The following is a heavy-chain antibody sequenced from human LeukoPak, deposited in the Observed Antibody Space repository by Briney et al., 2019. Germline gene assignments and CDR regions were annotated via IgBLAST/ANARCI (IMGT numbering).Heavy chain of an antibody. CDR2: ISSSGSTI. Sequence: GGSLRLSCAASGFTFSSYEMNWVRQAPGKGLEWVSYISSSGSTIYYADSVEGRFTISRDNAKNSLYLQMNSLRAEDTAVYYCARGYGDNFDYWGQGTLVTVSS. J-gene: IGHJ4*02. CDR3: ARGYGDNFDY. V-gene: IGHV3-48*03. CDR1: GFTFSSYE. D-gene: IGHD4-17*01.